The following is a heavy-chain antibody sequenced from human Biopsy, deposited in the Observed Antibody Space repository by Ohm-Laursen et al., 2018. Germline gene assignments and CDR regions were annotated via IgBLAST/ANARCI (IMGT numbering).Heavy chain of an antibody. Sequence: SSVKVSCKVSGDTFSRSAFFWVRQAPGQGLVYLGRIIPIVGITNHAQTFQGRITLTADKSTFMVYMELSRLRSDDTAIYYCARGGAGSGYYGMDVWGQGATVSVSS. CDR3: ARGGAGSGYYGMDV. D-gene: IGHD3-10*01. CDR2: IIPIVGIT. CDR1: GDTFSRSA. J-gene: IGHJ6*02. V-gene: IGHV1-69*04.